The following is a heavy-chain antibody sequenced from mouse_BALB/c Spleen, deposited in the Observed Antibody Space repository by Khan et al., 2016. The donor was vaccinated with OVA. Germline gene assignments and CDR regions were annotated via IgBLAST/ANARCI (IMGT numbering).Heavy chain of an antibody. CDR2: INPSTGYT. Sequence: QVQLQQSGAELAKPGASVKMSCKASGYTFTTYWMHWVKKRPGQGLDWIGYINPSTGYTEYNQKFKDKATLTADKSSSTAYMQLNSLTSEDSAVYYCARRGVYGIFAYWGQGTVVTVSA. CDR1: GYTFTTYW. D-gene: IGHD2-1*01. V-gene: IGHV1-7*01. CDR3: ARRGVYGIFAY. J-gene: IGHJ3*01.